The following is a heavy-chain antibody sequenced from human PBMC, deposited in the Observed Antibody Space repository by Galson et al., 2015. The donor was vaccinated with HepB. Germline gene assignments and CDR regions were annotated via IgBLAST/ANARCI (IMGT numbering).Heavy chain of an antibody. Sequence: SLRLSCAASGFTFSSYSMNWVRQAPGKGLEWVSSISSSSSYIYYADSVKGRFTISRDNAKNSLYLQMNSLRAEDTAVYYCARGSIVGATKDFDYWGQGTLVTVSS. CDR1: GFTFSSYS. J-gene: IGHJ4*02. CDR3: ARGSIVGATKDFDY. V-gene: IGHV3-21*01. D-gene: IGHD1-26*01. CDR2: ISSSSSYI.